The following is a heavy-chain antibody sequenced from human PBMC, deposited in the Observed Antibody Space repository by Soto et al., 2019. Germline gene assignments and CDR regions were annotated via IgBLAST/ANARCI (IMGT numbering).Heavy chain of an antibody. CDR3: ATVVGLGRYYLDA. J-gene: IGHJ5*02. V-gene: IGHV1-24*01. CDR2: FDPKDGLP. CDR1: GHKVTELS. D-gene: IGHD2-15*01. Sequence: ASVKVSCKVSGHKVTELSIYWMRQSPGTGLECMGGFDPKDGLPVYAQNFEGRVTMTEDASTDTAYLEVGNLRSEDTAVYFCATVVGLGRYYLDAWGQGSLVTVYS.